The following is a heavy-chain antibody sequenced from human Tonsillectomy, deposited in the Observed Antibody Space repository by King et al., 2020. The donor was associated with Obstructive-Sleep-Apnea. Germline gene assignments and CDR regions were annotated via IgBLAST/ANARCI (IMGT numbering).Heavy chain of an antibody. V-gene: IGHV3-33*01. Sequence: HVQLVESGGGVVQPGRSLRLSCAASGFTFSSYGMHWVRQAPGKGLEWVAVIWYDGSNKYYAASVKGRFTISRDNSKNTLYLQMNSLRAEDTAVYYCARVRIQLWYSMDVWGQGTTVTVS. D-gene: IGHD5-18*01. CDR2: IWYDGSNK. J-gene: IGHJ6*02. CDR1: GFTFSSYG. CDR3: ARVRIQLWYSMDV.